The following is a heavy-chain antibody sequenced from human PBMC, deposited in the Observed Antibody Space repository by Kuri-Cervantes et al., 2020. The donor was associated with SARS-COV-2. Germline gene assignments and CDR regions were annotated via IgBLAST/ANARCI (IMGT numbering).Heavy chain of an antibody. CDR1: GYSFTNYW. J-gene: IGHJ4*02. V-gene: IGHV5-51*01. D-gene: IGHD3-9*01. Sequence: GESLKISCKGSGYSFTNYWIAWVRQMPGKGLEWMGTIYPGDSDTKYSPSFQGQVTISADKSISTAFLQWSSLKASDTAMYYCARAPSATLTPYHSDHWGQGTLVTVSS. CDR2: IYPGDSDT. CDR3: ARAPSATLTPYHSDH.